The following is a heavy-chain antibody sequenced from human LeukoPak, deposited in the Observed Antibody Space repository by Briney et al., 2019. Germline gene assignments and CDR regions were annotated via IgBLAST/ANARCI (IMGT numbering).Heavy chain of an antibody. CDR2: MNPVTGDS. Sequence: ASVKVSCKASGYTFTSYDINWVRQAPGQGLEWMGWMNPVTGDSTYEQRFQGRVTMTRDTSISTAYMKLGWLTSDDTAVYYCVRARTYYFDYWGQGTLATVSS. J-gene: IGHJ4*02. CDR1: GYTFTSYD. CDR3: VRARTYYFDY. V-gene: IGHV1-2*02.